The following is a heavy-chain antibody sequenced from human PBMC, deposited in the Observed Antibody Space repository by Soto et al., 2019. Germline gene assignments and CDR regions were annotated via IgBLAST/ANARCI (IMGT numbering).Heavy chain of an antibody. D-gene: IGHD2-2*01. CDR2: TYHTGKT. CDR3: ARDGRSTANCINL. CDR1: GDAIYIGGYY. Sequence: LSLTCTVSGDAIYIGGYYWTWIRQHPGKGLEWIGYTYHTGKTYYNPSLESRVTMSVDTSKNQFSLKLASVTAADTAVYYCARDGRSTANCINLWGQGLLGT. J-gene: IGHJ5*02. V-gene: IGHV4-31*03.